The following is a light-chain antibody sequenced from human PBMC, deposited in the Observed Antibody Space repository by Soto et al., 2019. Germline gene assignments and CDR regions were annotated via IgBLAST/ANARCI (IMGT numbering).Light chain of an antibody. CDR3: MQAVSYPVT. CDR1: QSLVHNNGNTY. Sequence: DIVMTQTPLSLPVTLGQPASISCRSSQSLVHNNGNTYLSWLQQKPGQPPRLLIYRVFNRFAGVPYRFSGSGAGTDFTLTISRVEAEDVGVYYCMQAVSYPVTFGQGTRVEIK. CDR2: RVF. V-gene: IGKV2-24*01. J-gene: IGKJ5*01.